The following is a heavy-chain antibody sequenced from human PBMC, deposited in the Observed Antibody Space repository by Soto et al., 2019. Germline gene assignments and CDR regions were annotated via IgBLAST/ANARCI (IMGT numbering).Heavy chain of an antibody. CDR1: GYTFTSYG. Sequence: ASVKVSCKASGYTFTSYGISGVRQAPGQGLEWMGWISAYNGNTNYAQRLQGRVTMTTDTSTSTAYMELRSLRSDDTAVYYCARGVPTVIPFDYWGQGTLVTVSS. D-gene: IGHD4-17*01. CDR3: ARGVPTVIPFDY. J-gene: IGHJ4*02. V-gene: IGHV1-18*01. CDR2: ISAYNGNT.